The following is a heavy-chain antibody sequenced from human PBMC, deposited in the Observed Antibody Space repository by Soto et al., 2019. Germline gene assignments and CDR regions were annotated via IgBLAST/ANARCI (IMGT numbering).Heavy chain of an antibody. D-gene: IGHD2-2*02. Sequence: ASVKVSCKASGYTFTSYAMHWVRQAPGKRLEWMGWINAGNGNTKYSQKFQGRVTITRDTSASTAYMELSSLRSEDTAVYYCASGGYCSSTSCYTSLYYYYGMDVWGQGTTVTVSS. CDR3: ASGGYCSSTSCYTSLYYYYGMDV. J-gene: IGHJ6*02. CDR1: GYTFTSYA. V-gene: IGHV1-3*01. CDR2: INAGNGNT.